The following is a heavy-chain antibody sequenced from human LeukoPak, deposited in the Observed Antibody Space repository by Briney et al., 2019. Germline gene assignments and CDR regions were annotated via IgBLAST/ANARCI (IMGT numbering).Heavy chain of an antibody. J-gene: IGHJ4*02. CDR2: MNPNSGNT. CDR1: GYTFTSYD. V-gene: IGHV1-8*01. D-gene: IGHD1-26*01. CDR3: ARVFRGSYNYLRVFDY. Sequence: ASVKVSCKASGYTFTSYDMNWVRQATGQGLEWMGWMNPNSGNTGYAQKFQGRVTMTRNTSISTAYMELSSLRSEDTAVYYCARVFRGSYNYLRVFDYWGQGTLVTVSS.